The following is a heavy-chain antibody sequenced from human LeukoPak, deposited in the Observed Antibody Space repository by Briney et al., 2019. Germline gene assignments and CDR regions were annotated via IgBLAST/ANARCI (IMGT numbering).Heavy chain of an antibody. CDR1: GYSISSGYY. CDR3: AREPKYGSGSYYLDY. V-gene: IGHV4-38-2*02. Sequence: SETLSLTCAVSGYSISSGYYWGWIRQPPGKGLEWIGSIYHSGSTHYNPSLKSRVTISVDTSKNQFSLKLSSVTAADTAVYYCAREPKYGSGSYYLDYWGQGTLVTVSS. J-gene: IGHJ4*02. D-gene: IGHD3-10*01. CDR2: IYHSGST.